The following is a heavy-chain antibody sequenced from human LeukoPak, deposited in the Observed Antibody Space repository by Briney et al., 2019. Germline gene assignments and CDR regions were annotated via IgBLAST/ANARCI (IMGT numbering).Heavy chain of an antibody. D-gene: IGHD6-13*01. CDR2: INHSGST. V-gene: IGHV4-34*01. CDR3: ARFRSSSWYEFDY. J-gene: IGHJ4*02. CDR1: GGSFSGYY. Sequence: SETLSLTCAVYGGSFSGYYWSWIRQPPGKGLEWIGEINHSGSTNYNPSLKSRVTISVDTSKNQFSLKLSSVTAADTAVYYCARFRSSSWYEFDYWGQGTLVTVSS.